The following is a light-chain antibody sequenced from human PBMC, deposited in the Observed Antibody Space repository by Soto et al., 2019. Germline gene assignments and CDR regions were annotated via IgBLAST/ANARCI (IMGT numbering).Light chain of an antibody. J-gene: IGLJ2*01. CDR2: GNS. CDR3: QSYDSSLSAAV. Sequence: QSVLTRPPSVSGAPGQKVIISCTGSSSNIGAGYDVHWYQQLPGTAPKLLIYGNSNRPSGVPDRLSGSKSGTSASLAITGLQVEDEADYYCQSYDSSLSAAVFGGGTKVTVL. V-gene: IGLV1-40*01. CDR1: SSNIGAGYD.